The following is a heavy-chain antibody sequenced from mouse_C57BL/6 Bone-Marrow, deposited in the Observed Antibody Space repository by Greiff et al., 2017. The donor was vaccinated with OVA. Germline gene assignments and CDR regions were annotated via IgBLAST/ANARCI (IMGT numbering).Heavy chain of an antibody. CDR1: GYTFTSYW. D-gene: IGHD1-1*01. V-gene: IGHV1-64*01. CDR2: IHPNSGST. J-gene: IGHJ4*01. CDR3: ARWIRHYGSSYDAMDY. Sequence: QVQLQQPGAELVKPGASVKLSCKASGYTFTSYWMHWVKQRPGQGLEWIGMIHPNSGSTNYNEKFKSKATLTVDKSSSTAYMKLSSLTSEDSAVYYCARWIRHYGSSYDAMDYWGQGTSVTVSS.